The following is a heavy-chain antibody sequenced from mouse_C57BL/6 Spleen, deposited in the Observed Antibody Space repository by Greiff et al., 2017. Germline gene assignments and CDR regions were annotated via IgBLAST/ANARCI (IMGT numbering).Heavy chain of an antibody. CDR2: INPNNGST. CDR1: GYTFTDYN. D-gene: IGHD2-14*01. CDR3: ARGGGYVIPYYYAMDY. Sequence: EVQLQQSGPELVKPGASVKIPCKASGYTFTDYNMDWVKQSHGKSLDGIGNINPNNGSTIYNQKFKGKATLTVDKSSSTAYMERRSLPSEDTAVYYCARGGGYVIPYYYAMDYWCQGTSVTVSS. V-gene: IGHV1-18*01. J-gene: IGHJ4*01.